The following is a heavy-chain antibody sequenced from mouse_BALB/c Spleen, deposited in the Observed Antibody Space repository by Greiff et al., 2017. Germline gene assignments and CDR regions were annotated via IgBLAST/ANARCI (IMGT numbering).Heavy chain of an antibody. V-gene: IGHV7-3*02. CDR1: GFTFTDYY. D-gene: IGHD2-3*01. CDR2: IRNKADGYTT. Sequence: EVQGVESGGGLVQPGGSLRLSCATSGFTFTDYYMSWVRQPPGKALEWLGFIRNKADGYTTEYSASVKGRFTISRDNSQSILYLQMNTLRAEDSATYYCARGADGPYYAMDYWGQGTSVTVSS. J-gene: IGHJ4*01. CDR3: ARGADGPYYAMDY.